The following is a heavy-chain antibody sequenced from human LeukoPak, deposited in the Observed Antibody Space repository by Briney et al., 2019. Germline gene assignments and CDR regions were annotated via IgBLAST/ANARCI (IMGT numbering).Heavy chain of an antibody. Sequence: GGSLRLSCAASGFTFSSYWMSWVRQAPGKGLEWVSAISGSGGSTYYADSVKGRFTISRDNSKNTLYLQTNSLRAEDTAVYYCAKDRLTSGESYEIFDYWGQGTLVTVSS. J-gene: IGHJ4*02. V-gene: IGHV3-23*01. CDR3: AKDRLTSGESYEIFDY. D-gene: IGHD3-16*01. CDR2: ISGSGGST. CDR1: GFTFSSYW.